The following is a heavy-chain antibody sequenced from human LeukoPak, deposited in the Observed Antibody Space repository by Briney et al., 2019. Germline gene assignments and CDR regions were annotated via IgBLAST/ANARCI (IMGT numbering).Heavy chain of an antibody. V-gene: IGHV3-23*01. CDR3: AKDQRSVRLLEWYNYYFYGLDV. J-gene: IGHJ6*02. CDR2: ISGSGGSA. Sequence: GGSLRLSCEASGFTFSTYVVNWVRQAPGKGLEWVSTISGSGGSAYYADSVNGRFTISRDNSKNTLYLQMSSLRVEDTAVYYCAKDQRSVRLLEWYNYYFYGLDVWGQGTTVTVSS. CDR1: GFTFSTYV. D-gene: IGHD3-3*01.